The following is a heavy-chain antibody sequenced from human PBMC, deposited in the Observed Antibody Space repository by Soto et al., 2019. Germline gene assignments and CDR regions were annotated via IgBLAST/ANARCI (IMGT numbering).Heavy chain of an antibody. J-gene: IGHJ4*02. CDR1: GGSISSNNW. CDR2: IYHSGST. V-gene: IGHV4-4*02. Sequence: QVQLQESGPGLVKPSWTLSLTCAVSGGSISSNNWWSWVRQPPGKGLEWIGEIYHSGSTNYNPSPKSXXTXAXXKSKRQFSLKLSTVTAADTAVYFCAKRHYVTMTSQWGQGTLVTGSS. CDR3: AKRHYVTMTSQ. D-gene: IGHD3-22*01.